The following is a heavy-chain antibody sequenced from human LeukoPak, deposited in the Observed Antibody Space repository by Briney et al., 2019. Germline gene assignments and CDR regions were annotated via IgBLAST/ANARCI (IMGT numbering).Heavy chain of an antibody. V-gene: IGHV4-34*01. CDR1: GGSFSGYF. D-gene: IGHD1-14*01. J-gene: IGHJ4*02. CDR3: ARAYKASPLHNAIDS. CDR2: TDHSGTT. Sequence: PSETLSLTCAVYGGSFSGYFWSWIRQTPGKGLEWIGETDHSGTTNYNPFLKSRVIISPDTSKSQFSLKVNSVTAADTAVYYCARAYKASPLHNAIDSWGQGTLVTVSS.